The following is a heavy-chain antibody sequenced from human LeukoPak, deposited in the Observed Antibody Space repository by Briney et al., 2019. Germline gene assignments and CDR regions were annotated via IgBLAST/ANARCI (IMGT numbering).Heavy chain of an antibody. Sequence: SETLSLTCTVSGDSISRYYWSWIRQPPGKGLECLGYMYHSGITNYNPSLKSRVTMSVDTSKNQFSLKLKSVTAADTAVYYCAKMGNYYDARGYFDWWGQGTLVTVSS. CDR2: MYHSGIT. CDR1: GDSISRYY. D-gene: IGHD3-22*01. V-gene: IGHV4-59*01. J-gene: IGHJ4*02. CDR3: AKMGNYYDARGYFDW.